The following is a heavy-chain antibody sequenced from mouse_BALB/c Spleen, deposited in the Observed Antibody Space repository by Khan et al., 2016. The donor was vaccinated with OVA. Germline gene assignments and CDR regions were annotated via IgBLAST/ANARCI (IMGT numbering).Heavy chain of an antibody. D-gene: IGHD3-3*01. CDR2: IHYSGST. CDR1: GYSITSDYA. CDR3: ARGRAY. V-gene: IGHV3-2*02. J-gene: IGHJ3*01. Sequence: EVQLQESGPGLVKPSQSLYLTCTVTGYSITSDYAWNWIRQFPGNKLEWMGYIHYSGSTSYIPSLKSRISITRDTSKNQFFLHLNSVTSEDTATYYCARGRAYWGQGTLVTVSA.